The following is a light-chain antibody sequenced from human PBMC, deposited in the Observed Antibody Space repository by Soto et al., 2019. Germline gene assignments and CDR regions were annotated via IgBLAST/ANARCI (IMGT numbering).Light chain of an antibody. CDR2: WAS. V-gene: IGKV4-1*01. CDR3: QLYYSTPIT. Sequence: DIVMTQSPDSLAVSLGGRATINCKSSQSVLYSSNNKNYLAWYQQKPGQPPKLLIYWASTRESGVPDRFSGSGSGTDFTLTISSLQAEDVAVYYCQLYYSTPITFGQGTRLEIK. CDR1: QSVLYSSNNKNY. J-gene: IGKJ5*01.